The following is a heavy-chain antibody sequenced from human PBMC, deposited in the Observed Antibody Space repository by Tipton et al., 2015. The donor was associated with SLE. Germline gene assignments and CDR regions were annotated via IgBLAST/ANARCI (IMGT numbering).Heavy chain of an antibody. V-gene: IGHV1-46*01. CDR3: AREGGSGSYSFDY. CDR1: GYTFTSYG. J-gene: IGHJ4*02. CDR2: INPSGGST. D-gene: IGHD3-10*01. Sequence: QSGPEVKKPGASVKVSCKASGYTFTSYGISWVRQAPGQGLEWMGIINPSGGSTSYAQKFQGRVTMTRDTSTSTVYMELSSLRSEDTAMYYCAREGGSGSYSFDYWGQGTLVTVSS.